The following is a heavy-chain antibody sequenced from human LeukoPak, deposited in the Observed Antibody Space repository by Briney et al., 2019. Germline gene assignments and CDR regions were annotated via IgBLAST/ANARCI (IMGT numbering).Heavy chain of an antibody. CDR3: ARGGISYGDAFDI. CDR2: INPNSGGT. CDR1: GYTFTGYY. Sequence: ASVKVSCKASGYTFTGYYMHWVRQAPGQGLEWMGWINPNSGGTNYAQKFQGWVTMARDTSISTAYMELSRLRSDDTAVYYCARGGISYGDAFDIWGQGTMVTVSS. J-gene: IGHJ3*02. V-gene: IGHV1-2*04. D-gene: IGHD1-26*01.